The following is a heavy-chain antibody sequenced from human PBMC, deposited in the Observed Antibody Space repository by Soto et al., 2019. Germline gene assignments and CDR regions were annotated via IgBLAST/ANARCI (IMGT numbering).Heavy chain of an antibody. CDR2: IYYSGST. CDR1: GGSISSSSYS. D-gene: IGHD3-22*01. V-gene: IGHV4-39*02. CDR3: AREPGYYDSSGYYTPPLGAFDI. J-gene: IGHJ3*02. Sequence: SETLSLTCTVSGGSISSSSYSWGWIRQPPGKGMEWIGSIYYSGSTYYNPSLKSRVTISVDTSKNQFSLKLSSVTAADTAVYYCAREPGYYDSSGYYTPPLGAFDIWGQGTMVT.